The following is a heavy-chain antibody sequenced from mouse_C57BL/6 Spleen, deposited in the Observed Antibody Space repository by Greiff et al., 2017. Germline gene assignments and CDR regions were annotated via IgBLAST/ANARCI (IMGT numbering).Heavy chain of an antibody. CDR2: FYPGSGSI. V-gene: IGHV1-62-2*01. CDR3: ARHDDDYGSSYWYFEV. D-gene: IGHD1-1*01. CDR1: GYTFTEYT. J-gene: IGHJ1*03. Sequence: VQLLQSGAELVKPGASVKLSCKASGYTFTEYTIHWVKQRSGQGLEWIGWFYPGSGSIKYNEKFKDKATFTADKSSSTVYMELSRLTSEDSAVYFCARHDDDYGSSYWYFEVWGTGTTVTVSS.